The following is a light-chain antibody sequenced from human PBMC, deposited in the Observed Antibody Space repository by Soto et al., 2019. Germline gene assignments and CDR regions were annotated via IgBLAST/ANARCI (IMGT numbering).Light chain of an antibody. J-gene: IGKJ5*01. Sequence: DVKMNQSPSTLSGSVGDRVTITCRASQTISSWLAWYQQKPGKAPKLLIYKASTLKSGVPSRFSGSGSGTEFTLTISSLQPDDFATYYCQHYNSYSEAFGQGARLEI. CDR1: QTISSW. CDR2: KAS. V-gene: IGKV1-5*03. CDR3: QHYNSYSEA.